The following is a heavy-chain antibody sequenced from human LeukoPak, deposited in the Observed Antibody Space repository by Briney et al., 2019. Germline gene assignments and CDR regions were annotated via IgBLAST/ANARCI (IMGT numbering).Heavy chain of an antibody. Sequence: SETLSLTCAVYGGSFSGYYWSWIRQPPGKGLEWIGEINHSGSTNYNPSLKSRVTISVGTSKNQFSLKLSSVTAADTAVYYCARVTDSGSYYFDYWGQGTLATVSS. J-gene: IGHJ4*02. CDR1: GGSFSGYY. CDR2: INHSGST. CDR3: ARVTDSGSYYFDY. D-gene: IGHD1-26*01. V-gene: IGHV4-34*01.